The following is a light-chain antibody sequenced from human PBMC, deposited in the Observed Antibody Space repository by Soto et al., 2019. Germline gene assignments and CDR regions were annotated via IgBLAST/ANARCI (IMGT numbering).Light chain of an antibody. CDR3: QSYDSSLSAWV. CDR1: NSNIGAGYD. J-gene: IGLJ3*02. CDR2: GNN. V-gene: IGLV1-40*01. Sequence: QSVLTQPPSVSGAPGQRVTISCTGSNSNIGAGYDVHWYQRLPGTAPKLLIYGNNNRPSGVPDRFSGSKSGTSASLAITGLHTEDEADFYCQSYDSSLSAWVFGGGTKVTVL.